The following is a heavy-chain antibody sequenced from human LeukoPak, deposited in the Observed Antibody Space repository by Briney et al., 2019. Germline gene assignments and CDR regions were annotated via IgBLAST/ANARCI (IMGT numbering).Heavy chain of an antibody. CDR1: GFTFSSYE. D-gene: IGHD3-10*01. J-gene: IGHJ5*02. CDR2: ISSSGSTI. V-gene: IGHV3-48*03. CDR3: ARLGWTYYYGSGSYYNGNNWFDP. Sequence: GGSLRLSCAASGFTFSSYEMNWVRQAPGKGLEWVSYISSSGSTIYYADSVKGRFTISRDNAKNSPYLQMNSLRAEDTAVYHCARLGWTYYYGSGSYYNGNNWFDPWGQGTLVTVSS.